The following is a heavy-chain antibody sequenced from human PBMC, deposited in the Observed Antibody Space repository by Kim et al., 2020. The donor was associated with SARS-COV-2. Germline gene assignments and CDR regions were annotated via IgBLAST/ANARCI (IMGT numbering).Heavy chain of an antibody. V-gene: IGHV3-74*01. J-gene: IGHJ3*01. CDR1: GFSLSNYW. CDR3: ARVALTWGGAFDL. D-gene: IGHD3-16*01. Sequence: GGSLRISCAASGFSLSNYWMRWVRQTPGKGLVWVSRINGDGTTTSYADSVKGRFTISRDNAKNTVYLQMNSLRADDTAVYYCARVALTWGGAFDLWGQGTMVTVSS. CDR2: INGDGTTT.